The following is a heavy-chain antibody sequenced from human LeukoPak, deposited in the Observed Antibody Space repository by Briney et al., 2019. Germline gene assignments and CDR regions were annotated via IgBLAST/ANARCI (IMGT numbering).Heavy chain of an antibody. D-gene: IGHD6-19*01. V-gene: IGHV4-31*03. CDR3: ARRRIGMDSTGWYASGDYYFDN. Sequence: NPSETLSLTCTVSGGSISSGGYYWSRIRQHPGKGLEWIGYIYYSGSTYYNPSLKSRVTISVDTSKNQFSLKMSSVTAADTAVYYCARRRIGMDSTGWYASGDYYFDNWGQGTLVSVSS. J-gene: IGHJ4*02. CDR2: IYYSGST. CDR1: GGSISSGGYY.